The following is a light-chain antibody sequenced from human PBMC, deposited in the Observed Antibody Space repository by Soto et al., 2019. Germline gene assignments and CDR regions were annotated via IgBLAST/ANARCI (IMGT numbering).Light chain of an antibody. CDR3: QQYSSYPYT. V-gene: IGKV1-5*03. CDR1: QNMTGW. CDR2: KAT. Sequence: DIQMTQSPSTLAASVGDIVTMTCRASQNMTGWLAWYQQKPGPASKNLIYKATGLESGVPARFSGSGAGTEFTLAFSSLQADDFATDHFQQYSSYPYTIGQWTKLEIK. J-gene: IGKJ2*01.